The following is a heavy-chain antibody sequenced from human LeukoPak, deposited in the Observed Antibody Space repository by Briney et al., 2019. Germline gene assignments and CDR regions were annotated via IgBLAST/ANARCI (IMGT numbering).Heavy chain of an antibody. CDR1: GFTFSSYA. J-gene: IGHJ4*02. CDR2: ISGSGGST. D-gene: IGHD1-26*01. CDR3: AKDLGGELGIDY. Sequence: GSLRLSCAASGFTFSSYAMSWVRQAPGKGLEWVSAISGSGGSTYYADSVKGRFTISRDNSKNTLYLQTNSLRAEDTAVYYCAKDLGGELGIDYWGQGTLVTVSS. V-gene: IGHV3-23*01.